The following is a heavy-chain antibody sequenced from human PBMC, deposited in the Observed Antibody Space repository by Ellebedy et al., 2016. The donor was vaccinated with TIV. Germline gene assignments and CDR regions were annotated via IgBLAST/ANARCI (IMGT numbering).Heavy chain of an antibody. CDR2: INDISSHI. CDR1: GFTLTSYA. CDR3: ARGDTAMVPQLIATFDI. Sequence: PGGSLRLSCGASGFTLTSYAMNWVRQAPGKGLEWVSSINDISSHIYYADSVRGRFTISRDNAKNSLFLQMDSLRADDTAVYYCARGDTAMVPQLIATFDIWGQGTMVTVSS. D-gene: IGHD5-18*01. V-gene: IGHV3-21*01. J-gene: IGHJ3*02.